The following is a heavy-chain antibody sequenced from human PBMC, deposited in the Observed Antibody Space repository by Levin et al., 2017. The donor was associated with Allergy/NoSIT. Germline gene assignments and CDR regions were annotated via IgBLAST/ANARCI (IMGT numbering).Heavy chain of an antibody. Sequence: GGSLRLSCAASGFTFSSYGMHWVRQAPGKGLEWVAFISYDGSNKNFADSVKGRFTISRDNSKNTLYLQMNSLRAEDTAVYYCAAGDYDDYWGQGTLVTVSS. J-gene: IGHJ4*02. V-gene: IGHV3-30*03. CDR1: GFTFSSYG. D-gene: IGHD4-17*01. CDR2: ISYDGSNK. CDR3: AAGDYDDY.